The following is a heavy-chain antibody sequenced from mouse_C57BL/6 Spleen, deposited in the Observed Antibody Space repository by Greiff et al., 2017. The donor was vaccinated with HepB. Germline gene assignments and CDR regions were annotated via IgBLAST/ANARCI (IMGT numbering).Heavy chain of an antibody. CDR3: ATDDYDDWFAY. CDR2: IYPGDGDT. J-gene: IGHJ3*01. CDR1: GYAFSSYW. Sequence: QVQLQQSGAELVKPGASVKISCKASGYAFSSYWINWVKQRPGKGLEWIGQIYPGDGDTNYNGKFKGKATLTADKSSSTAYMQLSSLTSEDSAVYFCATDDYDDWFAYWGQGTLVTVSA. V-gene: IGHV1-80*01. D-gene: IGHD2-4*01.